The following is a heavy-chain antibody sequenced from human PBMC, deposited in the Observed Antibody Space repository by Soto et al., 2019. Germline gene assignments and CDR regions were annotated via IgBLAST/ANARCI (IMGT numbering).Heavy chain of an antibody. CDR2: IIADGGRA. CDR3: AKDKMEQWLVGGYFDN. D-gene: IGHD6-19*01. CDR1: GFTFSGHA. Sequence: SGGSLRLSCSASGFTFSGHAMGWVRQAPGKGLEWVSAIIADGGRAYYAESVKGRFTMSRDNSKNTLSLQMNTLRAEDTAVYYCAKDKMEQWLVGGYFDNWGPGTQVTVSS. V-gene: IGHV3-23*01. J-gene: IGHJ4*02.